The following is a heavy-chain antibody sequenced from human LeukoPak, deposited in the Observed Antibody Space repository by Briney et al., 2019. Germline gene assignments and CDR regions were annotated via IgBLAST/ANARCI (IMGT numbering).Heavy chain of an antibody. CDR3: ARDGISGYSYGYDY. V-gene: IGHV3-33*01. CDR1: GFTFSSYG. D-gene: IGHD5-18*01. J-gene: IGHJ4*02. Sequence: GGSLRLSCAASGFTFSSYGMHWVRQAPGKGLEWVAVIWYDGSNKYYADSVKGRFTISRDNSKDTLYLQMNSLRAEDTAVYYCARDGISGYSYGYDYWGQGTLVTVSS. CDR2: IWYDGSNK.